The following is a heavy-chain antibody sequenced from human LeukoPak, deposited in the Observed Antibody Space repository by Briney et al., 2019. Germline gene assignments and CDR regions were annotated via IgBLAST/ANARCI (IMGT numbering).Heavy chain of an antibody. D-gene: IGHD3-16*02. Sequence: PSETLSLTCTVFGGSISSYYWSWIRQPAGKGLEWIGRIYTSGSTNYNPSLKSRVTMSVDTSKNQFSLKLSSVTAADTAVYYCARDGRIYDYVWGSYRYIYFDYWGQGTLVTVSS. V-gene: IGHV4-4*07. J-gene: IGHJ4*02. CDR2: IYTSGST. CDR1: GGSISSYY. CDR3: ARDGRIYDYVWGSYRYIYFDY.